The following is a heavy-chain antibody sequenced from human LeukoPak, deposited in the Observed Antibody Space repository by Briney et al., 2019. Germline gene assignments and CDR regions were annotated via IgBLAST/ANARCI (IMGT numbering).Heavy chain of an antibody. J-gene: IGHJ4*02. CDR1: GFTFMNYE. CDR3: ARDHYSSSWFIDY. V-gene: IGHV3-48*03. D-gene: IGHD6-13*01. CDR2: INNSGSAI. Sequence: GGSLRLSCAASGFTFMNYEMSWVRQAPGKGLEWISYINNSGSAIYYADSVKGRFTISRDNAKNSLYLQMNSLRAEDTAVYYCARDHYSSSWFIDYWGQGTLVTVSS.